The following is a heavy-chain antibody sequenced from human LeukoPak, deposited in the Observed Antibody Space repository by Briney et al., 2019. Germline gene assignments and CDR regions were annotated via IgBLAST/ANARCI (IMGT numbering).Heavy chain of an antibody. CDR3: ARYGGGYGDYGDLLYYFDY. CDR2: IYYTGST. D-gene: IGHD4-17*01. Sequence: SETLSLTCTVSGGSISSSNYYWGWIRQPPGEGLEWIGSIYYTGSTYYNPSLKSRITISVDTSKNQFSLKLSSVTAADTAVYYCARYGGGYGDYGDLLYYFDYWGQGTLVTVSS. J-gene: IGHJ4*02. CDR1: GGSISSSNYY. V-gene: IGHV4-39*07.